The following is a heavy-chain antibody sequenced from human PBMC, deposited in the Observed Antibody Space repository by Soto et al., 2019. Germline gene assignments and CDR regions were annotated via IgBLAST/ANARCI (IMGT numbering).Heavy chain of an antibody. D-gene: IGHD3-10*01. V-gene: IGHV2-5*02. CDR3: VSGSFPNWFDP. J-gene: IGHJ5*02. CDR1: GFSFSTSGVG. Sequence: SGPTLVNPTQTLTLTCTFSGFSFSTSGVGVGWIRQPPGKALEWLALVYWDEDKRYRPSLRSRLTITKDTSKNQVVLTMTNMDPVDTATYYCVSGSFPNWFDPWGQGTLVTVSS. CDR2: VYWDEDK.